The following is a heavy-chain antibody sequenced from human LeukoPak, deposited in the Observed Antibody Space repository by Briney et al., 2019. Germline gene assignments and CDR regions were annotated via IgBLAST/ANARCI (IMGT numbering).Heavy chain of an antibody. CDR3: ARESGGSYGYFDY. J-gene: IGHJ4*02. V-gene: IGHV3-33*01. CDR2: IWYDGSNK. CDR1: GFTFSSYG. D-gene: IGHD1-26*01. Sequence: GGSLRLSCAASGFTFSSYGMHWVRQAPGKGLECVAVIWYDGSNKYYADSVKGRFTISRDNSKNTLYLQMNSLRAEDTAVYYCARESGGSYGYFDYWGQGTLVTVSS.